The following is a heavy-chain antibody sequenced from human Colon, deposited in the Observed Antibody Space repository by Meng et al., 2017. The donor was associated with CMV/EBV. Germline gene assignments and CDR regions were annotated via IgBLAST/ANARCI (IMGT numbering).Heavy chain of an antibody. CDR3: ASYYDPDY. Sequence: GESLKISCTVSRFSFSDFWMNWVRQAPGKGLEWVSYISSSGSTIYYADSVKGRFTISRDNAKNSLYLQMNSLRAEDTAVYYCASYYDPDYWGQGTLVTVSS. D-gene: IGHD3-3*01. CDR1: RFSFSDFW. CDR2: ISSSGSTI. V-gene: IGHV3-48*04. J-gene: IGHJ4*02.